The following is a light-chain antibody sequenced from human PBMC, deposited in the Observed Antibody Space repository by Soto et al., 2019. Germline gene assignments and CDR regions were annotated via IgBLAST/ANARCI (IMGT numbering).Light chain of an antibody. V-gene: IGKV1-39*01. J-gene: IGKJ1*01. CDR2: AAS. Sequence: DIQMTQSPSSLSASVGDRVIITCRASQSISSYLNWYQQKPGKAPKLLIYAASSLQSGVPSRFSGSASGTDFTLTISSLQPEDFATYSCQQSYSTPRTFGQGTKVEIK. CDR3: QQSYSTPRT. CDR1: QSISSY.